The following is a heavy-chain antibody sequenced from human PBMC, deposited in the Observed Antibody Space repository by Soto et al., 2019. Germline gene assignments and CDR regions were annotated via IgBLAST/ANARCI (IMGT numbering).Heavy chain of an antibody. CDR1: GVPVSTYV. CDR2: ISKDGSNK. D-gene: IGHD3-22*01. V-gene: IGHV3-30-3*01. CDR3: VIVSRAMIVVVITVVFAY. J-gene: IGHJ4*02. Sequence: SMELSCASSGVPVSTYVMDGVRQAPGKGLEWVAVISKDGSNKYYADSVKGRFTISRDNSKNTLYLEMNSLRPEDTAVYYCVIVSRAMIVVVITVVFAYWGQGTLVTGFS.